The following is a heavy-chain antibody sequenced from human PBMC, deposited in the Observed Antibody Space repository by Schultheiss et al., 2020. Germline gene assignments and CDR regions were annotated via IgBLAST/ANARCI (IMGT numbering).Heavy chain of an antibody. J-gene: IGHJ4*02. D-gene: IGHD6-13*01. CDR2: IKSKTDGGTT. CDR3: TTIAAAGGRVGY. Sequence: GGSLRLSCAASGFTFNKAWMSWVRQAPGKGLEWVGRIKSKTDGGTTDYAAPVKGRFTISRDDSKNTLYLQMNSLKTEDTAVYYCTTIAAAGGRVGYWGQGTLVTVSS. CDR1: GFTFNKAW. V-gene: IGHV3-15*01.